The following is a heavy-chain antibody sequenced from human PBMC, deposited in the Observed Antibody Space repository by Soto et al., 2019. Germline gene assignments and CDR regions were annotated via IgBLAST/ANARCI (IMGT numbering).Heavy chain of an antibody. CDR3: ARALLPEWSYSSLVPDP. Sequence: ASVKVSCKASGYTFTSYGISWVRQAPGQGLEWMGWISAYNGNTNYAQKLQGRVTMTTDTSTSTAYMELRSLRSGDTAVYYCARALLPEWSYSSLVPDPWGQGTLVTVSS. CDR2: ISAYNGNT. D-gene: IGHD2-21*01. CDR1: GYTFTSYG. V-gene: IGHV1-18*01. J-gene: IGHJ5*02.